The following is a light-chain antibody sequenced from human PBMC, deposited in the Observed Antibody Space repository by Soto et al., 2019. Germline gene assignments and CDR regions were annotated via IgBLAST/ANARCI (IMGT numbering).Light chain of an antibody. CDR3: NSYTSSPTHNYV. CDR1: SSDVGGHNY. CDR2: EVT. Sequence: QSVLTQPASVSGSPGQSITISCTGTSSDVGGHNYVSWYQQYPGKAPKLIIYEVTNRPSGVSDRFSGSKSGNTASLTISGLQPEDEADYYCNSYTSSPTHNYVFGIGTKVTVL. J-gene: IGLJ1*01. V-gene: IGLV2-14*01.